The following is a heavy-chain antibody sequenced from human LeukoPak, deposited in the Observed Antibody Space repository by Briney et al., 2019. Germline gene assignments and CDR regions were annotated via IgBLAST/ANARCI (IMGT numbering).Heavy chain of an antibody. CDR3: ARDQLEYSSSDPLDY. CDR2: INPNSGGT. CDR1: GYTFTGYY. J-gene: IGHJ4*02. V-gene: IGHV1-2*02. Sequence: ASVKVSCKASGYTFTGYYMHWVRQAPGQGLEWMGWINPNSGGTNYAQKFQGRVTMTRDTSISTAYMELSRLRSDDTAVYYCARDQLEYSSSDPLDYWGQGTLVTVSS. D-gene: IGHD6-6*01.